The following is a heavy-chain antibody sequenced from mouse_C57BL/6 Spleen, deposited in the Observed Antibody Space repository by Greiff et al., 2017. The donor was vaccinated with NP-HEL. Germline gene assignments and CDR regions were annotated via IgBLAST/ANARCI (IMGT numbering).Heavy chain of an antibody. CDR1: GYTFTSYW. Sequence: VQLQQPGAELVRPGSSVKLSCKASGYTFTSYWMDWVKQRPGQGLEWIGNIYPSDSETHYNQKFKDKATLTVDKSSSTAYMQLSSLTSEDSAVYYCARALNWVFDYWGQGTTLTVSS. V-gene: IGHV1-61*01. D-gene: IGHD4-1*01. CDR2: IYPSDSET. CDR3: ARALNWVFDY. J-gene: IGHJ2*01.